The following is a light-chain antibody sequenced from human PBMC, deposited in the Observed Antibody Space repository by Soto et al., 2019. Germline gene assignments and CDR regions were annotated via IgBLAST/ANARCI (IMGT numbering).Light chain of an antibody. CDR1: RAIRND. Sequence: DLQMTQSPSSLSASVGDRVTITCRASRAIRNDLAWYQQKPGKAPERLIYGASSLQSGVPSRFSASGSGTEFTLTISSLQPEDFATYYCLQYYSYPQTFGQGTKVEIQ. CDR3: LQYYSYPQT. J-gene: IGKJ1*01. V-gene: IGKV1-17*01. CDR2: GAS.